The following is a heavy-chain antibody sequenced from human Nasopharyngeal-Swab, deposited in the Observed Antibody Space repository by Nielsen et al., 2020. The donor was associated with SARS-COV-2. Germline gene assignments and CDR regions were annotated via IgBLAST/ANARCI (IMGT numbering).Heavy chain of an antibody. CDR3: ARGNQSIAARRANVAFDI. Sequence: WIRQPPGKGLEWVAVIWYDGSNKYYADSVKGRFTISRDNSKNTLYLQMNSLRAEDTAVYYCARGNQSIAARRANVAFDIWGQGTMVTVSS. D-gene: IGHD6-6*01. CDR2: IWYDGSNK. J-gene: IGHJ3*02. V-gene: IGHV3-33*01.